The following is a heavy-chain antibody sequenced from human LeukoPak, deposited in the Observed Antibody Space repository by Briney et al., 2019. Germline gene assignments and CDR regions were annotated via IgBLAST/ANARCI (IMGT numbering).Heavy chain of an antibody. V-gene: IGHV3-48*03. J-gene: IGHJ4*02. CDR1: GYTFNIYE. Sequence: GGSLILSCAASGYTFNIYEMNWVRQAPGKGPEWISYISSSGRSIYYADSVKGRFTISRDNAKNSVYLQMNSLRVEDTAIYYCAKEDIAGNGFPFDSWGQGTMVTVSP. CDR2: ISSSGRSI. D-gene: IGHD5-12*01. CDR3: AKEDIAGNGFPFDS.